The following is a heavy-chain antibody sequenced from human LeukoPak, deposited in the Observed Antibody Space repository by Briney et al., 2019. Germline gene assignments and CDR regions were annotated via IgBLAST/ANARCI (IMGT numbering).Heavy chain of an antibody. Sequence: GGSLRLSCAASGYTFSNYAVHWVRQAPGKGLEWVAAISYDGSNKYYADSVKGRFTISRDNSKNTLFLQMNSLRVEDTAVYYCARGSGYCSGGYCFTVPDYWSQGTLVSVSS. CDR2: ISYDGSNK. CDR1: GYTFSNYA. CDR3: ARGSGYCSGGYCFTVPDY. D-gene: IGHD2-15*01. V-gene: IGHV3-30-3*01. J-gene: IGHJ4*02.